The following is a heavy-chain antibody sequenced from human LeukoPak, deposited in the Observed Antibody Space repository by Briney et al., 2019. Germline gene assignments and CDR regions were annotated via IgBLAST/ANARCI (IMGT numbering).Heavy chain of an antibody. CDR3: ASMDYYGSGSYPPGVYFDY. Sequence: SETLPLTCAVSGYSISSGYYWGWIRQPPGKGLEWIGSIYHSGSTYYNPSLKSRVTISVDTSKNQFSLKLSSVTAADTAVYYCASMDYYGSGSYPPGVYFDYWGQGTLVTVSS. CDR2: IYHSGST. V-gene: IGHV4-38-2*01. J-gene: IGHJ4*02. D-gene: IGHD3-10*01. CDR1: GYSISSGYY.